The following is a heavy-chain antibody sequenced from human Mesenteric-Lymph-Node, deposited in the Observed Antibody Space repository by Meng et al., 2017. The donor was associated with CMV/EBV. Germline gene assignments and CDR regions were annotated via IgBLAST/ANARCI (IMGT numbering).Heavy chain of an antibody. CDR3: ARGTRYYYDSSGPASG. J-gene: IGHJ4*02. CDR2: IWYDGSNK. V-gene: IGHV3-33*01. Sequence: GLRFSTSGMHWVRQAPGEGLEWVTVIWYDGSNKNYADSVKGRFTISRDNAKNSLYLQMNSLRAEDTAVYYCARGTRYYYDSSGPASGGGQGTLVTVSS. CDR1: GLRFSTSG. D-gene: IGHD3-22*01.